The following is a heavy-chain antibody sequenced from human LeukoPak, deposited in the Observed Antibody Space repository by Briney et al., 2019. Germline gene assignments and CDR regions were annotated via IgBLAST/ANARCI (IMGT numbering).Heavy chain of an antibody. Sequence: QPGGSLRLSCAASGFTFNTHGMHWVRQAPGKGLEGVAAIWFDGSVKHYSDAVKGRFTISRDNSLNTLYLQMNSLRVEDTAIYYCAKDTAVQFLEPAFWGQGTLVTVSS. D-gene: IGHD3-3*01. CDR3: AKDTAVQFLEPAF. CDR1: GFTFNTHG. J-gene: IGHJ4*02. V-gene: IGHV3-33*06. CDR2: IWFDGSVK.